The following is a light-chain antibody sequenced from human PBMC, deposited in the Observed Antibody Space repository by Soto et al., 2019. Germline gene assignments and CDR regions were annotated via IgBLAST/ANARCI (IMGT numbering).Light chain of an antibody. J-gene: IGKJ3*01. Sequence: EIVLTQSPATLSLSPGERATLSCRASQSVSRHLAWYQQKPGQAPRLLIYDASNRATGIPARFTGSGSGTDFTLTISSLEPDDFAVYYCQQRDNWPPLFTFGPGTKVDIK. CDR1: QSVSRH. V-gene: IGKV3-11*01. CDR2: DAS. CDR3: QQRDNWPPLFT.